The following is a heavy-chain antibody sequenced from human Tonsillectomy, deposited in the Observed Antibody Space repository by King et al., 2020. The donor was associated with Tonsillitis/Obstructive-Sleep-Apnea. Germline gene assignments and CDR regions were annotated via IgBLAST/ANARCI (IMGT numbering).Heavy chain of an antibody. D-gene: IGHD3-3*01. CDR2: ISPYNGNT. CDR1: GYTFTNYG. Sequence: QLVQSGGEVKKPGASVKVSCKASGYTFTNYGISWVRQAPGQGLDGMGWISPYNGNTNYAQKLQGRVTMTTDTSTSTAYMELRSLRSDDTAVYYCASSTIFGVVIYYMDVWGKGTTVTVSS. V-gene: IGHV1-18*01. J-gene: IGHJ6*03. CDR3: ASSTIFGVVIYYMDV.